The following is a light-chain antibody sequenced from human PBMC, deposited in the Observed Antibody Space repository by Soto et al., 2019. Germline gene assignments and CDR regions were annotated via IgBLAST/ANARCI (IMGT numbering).Light chain of an antibody. CDR1: SSNIGNNA. J-gene: IGLJ3*02. Sequence: QSVLTQPPSVSEAPRQRVTISCSGSSSNIGNNAVNWYQQLPGKAPKLLIYYDDLLPSGVSDRFSGSKSGTSASLAISGLRSEDEADYYCAAWDDSLNVQVFGGGTKLTVL. V-gene: IGLV1-36*01. CDR3: AAWDDSLNVQV. CDR2: YDD.